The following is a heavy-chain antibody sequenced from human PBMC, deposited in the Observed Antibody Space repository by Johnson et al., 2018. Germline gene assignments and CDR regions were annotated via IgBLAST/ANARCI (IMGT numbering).Heavy chain of an antibody. CDR2: INSDGSST. V-gene: IGHV3-74*01. Sequence: QLVQSGGGLVQPGGSLRLSCAASGFTFSSCWMHWVRQAPGKGPVWVSRINSDGSSTSYADSVKGRFTISRDNAKNTLYLQMNSLRAEDTALYYCAKDIEHLGGGGRYGHFQHWGQGTLVTVSS. CDR1: GFTFSSCW. J-gene: IGHJ1*01. D-gene: IGHD2-21*01. CDR3: AKDIEHLGGGGRYGHFQH.